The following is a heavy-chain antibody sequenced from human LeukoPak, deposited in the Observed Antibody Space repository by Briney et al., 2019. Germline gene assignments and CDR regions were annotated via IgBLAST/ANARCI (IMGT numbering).Heavy chain of an antibody. J-gene: IGHJ3*02. Sequence: GRSLRLSCAASGFTFSSYAMHWVRQAPGKGLEWVAVISYDGSNKYYADSVKGRFTISRDNSKNTLYLQMNSLRAEDTAVYYCARALDALDIWGQGTMVTVSS. V-gene: IGHV3-30*04. CDR2: ISYDGSNK. CDR3: ARALDALDI. CDR1: GFTFSSYA.